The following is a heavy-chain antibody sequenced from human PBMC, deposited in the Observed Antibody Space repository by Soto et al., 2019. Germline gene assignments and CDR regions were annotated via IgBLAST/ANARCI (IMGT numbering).Heavy chain of an antibody. J-gene: IGHJ4*02. V-gene: IGHV3-30*04. Sequence: GGSLRLSCAASGFTFSSYAMHWVRQAPGKGLEWVEVISYDGSNKYYADSVKGRFTISRDNSKNTLYLQMNSLKAEDTAVYYCARDQRSGWYFDYWGQGTLVTVSS. CDR1: GFTFSSYA. CDR2: ISYDGSNK. CDR3: ARDQRSGWYFDY. D-gene: IGHD6-19*01.